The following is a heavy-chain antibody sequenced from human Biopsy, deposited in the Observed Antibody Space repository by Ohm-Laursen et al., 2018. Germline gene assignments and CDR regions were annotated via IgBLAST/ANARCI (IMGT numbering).Heavy chain of an antibody. CDR3: ARMEQPHDY. Sequence: AASVKVSCKASGYPFSNYYLFWVRQAPGQGLEWMGRINPNSGDTVFARNFQGRVTMTRDTAISTVYMDLRNLRPGDTAVYFCARMEQPHDYWGQGTLVTVSS. J-gene: IGHJ4*02. CDR2: INPNSGDT. V-gene: IGHV1-2*06. D-gene: IGHD6-13*01. CDR1: GYPFSNYY.